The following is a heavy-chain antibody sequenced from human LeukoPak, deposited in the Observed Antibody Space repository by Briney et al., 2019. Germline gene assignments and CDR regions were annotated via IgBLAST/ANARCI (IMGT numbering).Heavy chain of an antibody. D-gene: IGHD3-9*01. V-gene: IGHV4-59*01. CDR1: GGSISSYY. Sequence: SETLSLTCTVSGGSISSYYWSWIRQPPGKGLEWTGYIYYSGSTNYNPSLKSRVTISVDTSKNQFSLKLSSVTAADTAVYYCARTTGGYYDILTGYSLSLMFDYWGQGTLVTVS. CDR3: ARTTGGYYDILTGYSLSLMFDY. J-gene: IGHJ4*02. CDR2: IYYSGST.